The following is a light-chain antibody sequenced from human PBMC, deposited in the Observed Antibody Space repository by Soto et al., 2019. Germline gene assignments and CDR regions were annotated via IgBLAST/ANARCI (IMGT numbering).Light chain of an antibody. J-gene: IGKJ1*01. CDR1: PSLSGD. Sequence: EIVMTQSPATLSVSPGERATLSCRASPSLSGDLAWYQQKPGHAPRLLIYGASTRATGIPARFSGSGSGTEFTLNISSLQSEDFAVYYCQQYNNWPPTWTFGQGTKVDIK. V-gene: IGKV3-15*01. CDR3: QQYNNWPPTWT. CDR2: GAS.